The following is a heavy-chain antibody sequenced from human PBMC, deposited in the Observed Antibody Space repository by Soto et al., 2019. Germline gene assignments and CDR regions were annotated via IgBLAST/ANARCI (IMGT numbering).Heavy chain of an antibody. V-gene: IGHV4-61*01. CDR3: ARGVGFGYYYYHMDL. CDR1: GDSVTSVSGY. Sequence: PSETLSLTCTVSGDSVTSVSGYWSWIRQPPGKGLEWIGYIYYSGSADYNPSLGSRVTISIDTSKNQFSLKLTSVTAADTAVYYCARGVGFGYYYYHMDLWGQGTTVTGSS. J-gene: IGHJ6*02. D-gene: IGHD3-10*01. CDR2: IYYSGSA.